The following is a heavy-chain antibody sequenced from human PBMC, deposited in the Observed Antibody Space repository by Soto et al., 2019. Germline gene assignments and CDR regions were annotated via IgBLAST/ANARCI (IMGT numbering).Heavy chain of an antibody. V-gene: IGHV3-66*01. CDR2: IYSGGST. D-gene: IGHD5-12*01. CDR3: ARDRNDLRDYYYYYMDV. Sequence: GGSLRLSCAASGFTVSSNYMSWVRQAPGKGLEWVSVIYSGGSTYYADSVKGRFTISRDNSKNTLYLQMNSLRAEDTAVYYCARDRNDLRDYYYYYMDVWGKGTTVTVSS. J-gene: IGHJ6*03. CDR1: GFTVSSNY.